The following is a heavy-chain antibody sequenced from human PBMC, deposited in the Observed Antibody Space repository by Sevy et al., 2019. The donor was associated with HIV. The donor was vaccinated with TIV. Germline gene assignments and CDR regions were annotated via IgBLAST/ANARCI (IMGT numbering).Heavy chain of an antibody. CDR1: GYTFTSYR. J-gene: IGHJ4*02. CDR2: VSAHNGDT. CDR3: ARAYCSGGSCYSLAY. D-gene: IGHD2-15*01. V-gene: IGHV1-18*01. Sequence: ASVKVSCKASGYTFTSYRIYWVRQAPGQGLEWMGWVSAHNGDTNYVQKVQGRVAMTTDTSTSTAYMELRSLTSDDTAVYYCARAYCSGGSCYSLAYWGQGSLFTVSS.